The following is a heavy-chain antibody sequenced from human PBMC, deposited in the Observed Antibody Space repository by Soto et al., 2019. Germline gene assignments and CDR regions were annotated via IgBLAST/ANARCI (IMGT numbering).Heavy chain of an antibody. CDR3: ARTYYDFWTFDP. J-gene: IGHJ5*02. CDR1: GGSISSGGYY. CDR2: IYYSGST. V-gene: IGHV4-61*08. D-gene: IGHD3-3*01. Sequence: SETLSLTCTVSGGSISSGGYYWSWIRQHPGKGLEWIGYIYYSGSTNYNPSLKSRVTISVDTSKNQFSLKLSSVTAADTAVYYCARTYYDFWTFDPWGQGTLVTVSS.